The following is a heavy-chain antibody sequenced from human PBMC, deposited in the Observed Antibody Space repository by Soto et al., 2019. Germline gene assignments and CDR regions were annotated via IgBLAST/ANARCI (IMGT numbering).Heavy chain of an antibody. D-gene: IGHD2-15*01. CDR2: IKSDGSST. J-gene: IGHJ6*03. Sequence: EVQLVESGGGLVQPGGSLRLSCAASGFSLIGYWMHWVRQTPGRGLVWVSRIKSDGSSTSYGASVKGRFTISRDNAKNMLYLQSNSVRAEDTAVYYCARGRYCSGGSCSDYFMHVWVKGTTVTVSS. V-gene: IGHV3-74*01. CDR1: GFSLIGYW. CDR3: ARGRYCSGGSCSDYFMHV.